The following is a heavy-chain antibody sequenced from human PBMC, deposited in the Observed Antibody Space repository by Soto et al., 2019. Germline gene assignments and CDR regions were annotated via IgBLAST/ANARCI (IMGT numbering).Heavy chain of an antibody. CDR2: IKQDGSEK. D-gene: IGHD1-26*01. J-gene: IGHJ4*02. V-gene: IGHV3-7*05. Sequence: GGSLRLSCAASGFTFSSYWMSWVRQAPGKGLEWVANIKQDGSEKYYVDSVKGRFTISRDNAKNSLYLQMNSLRAEDTTVYYCARADRGGSYSPFDYWGQGTLVTVSS. CDR1: GFTFSSYW. CDR3: ARADRGGSYSPFDY.